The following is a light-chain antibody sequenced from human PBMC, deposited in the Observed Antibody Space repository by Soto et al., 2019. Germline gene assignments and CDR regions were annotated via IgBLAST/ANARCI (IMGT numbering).Light chain of an antibody. J-gene: IGKJ1*01. Sequence: DIQMTQSPSTLSASVGDRVTISCRASRRISSWLAWYQQQPGKAPKLLVYDASTLQSGVPSRFSGNGSGTEFTLTISRLQPKDLATYFCQQYNGYPWTFDQGTRVGIK. V-gene: IGKV1-5*01. CDR3: QQYNGYPWT. CDR2: DAS. CDR1: RRISSW.